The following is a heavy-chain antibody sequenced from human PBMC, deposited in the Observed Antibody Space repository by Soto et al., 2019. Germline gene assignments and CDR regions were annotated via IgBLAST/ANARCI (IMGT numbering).Heavy chain of an antibody. Sequence: PSETLSLTCTVSGGSVSSSSYYWGWVRQPPGKGLEWIGSVYYSGSTYYNPSLESRVTISVDKSKNQFSLKLMSLSAADTAVYYWGRREELPTISYYFDYWGQGALVTVSS. CDR1: GGSVSSSSYY. J-gene: IGHJ4*02. CDR2: VYYSGST. D-gene: IGHD1-7*01. V-gene: IGHV4-39*01. CDR3: GRREELPTISYYFDY.